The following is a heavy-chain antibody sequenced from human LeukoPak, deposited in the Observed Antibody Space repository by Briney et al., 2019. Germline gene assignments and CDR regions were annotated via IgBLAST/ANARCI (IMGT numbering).Heavy chain of an antibody. D-gene: IGHD4-23*01. CDR1: GFTFSSYW. Sequence: PGGSLRLSRAASGFTFSSYWMSWVRQAPGKGLEWVANIKQDGSEKYYVDSVKGRFTISRDNAKNSLYLQINSLKADDTAVYYCARDDYAGDSVENAFDVWGQGTLLTVSS. V-gene: IGHV3-7*01. CDR3: ARDDYAGDSVENAFDV. CDR2: IKQDGSEK. J-gene: IGHJ3*01.